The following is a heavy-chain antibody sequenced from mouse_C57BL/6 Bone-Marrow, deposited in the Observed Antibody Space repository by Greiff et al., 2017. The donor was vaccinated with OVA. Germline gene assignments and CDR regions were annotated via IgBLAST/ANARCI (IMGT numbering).Heavy chain of an antibody. D-gene: IGHD2-3*01. J-gene: IGHJ3*01. V-gene: IGHV2-3*01. CDR2: IWGDGST. Sequence: VKLMESGPGLVAPSQSLSITCTVSGFSLTSYGVSWVRQPPGKGLEWLGVIWGDGSTNYHSALISRLRISKDDSKGQVVLKLNSLQTDDTATYYCAMIDDGATFFGYWGQGTRVTVSA. CDR3: AMIDDGATFFGY. CDR1: GFSLTSYG.